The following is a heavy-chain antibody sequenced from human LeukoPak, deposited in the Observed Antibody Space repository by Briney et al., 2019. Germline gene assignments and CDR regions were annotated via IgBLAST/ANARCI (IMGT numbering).Heavy chain of an antibody. CDR2: ISSSSSYI. D-gene: IGHD5-18*01. J-gene: IGHJ3*02. CDR1: GFTFSSYS. V-gene: IGHV3-21*01. Sequence: GGSLRLSCAASGFTFSSYSMNWVRQAPGKGLEWVSSISSSSSYIHYADSVKGRFTISRGSAKNSLYLEMNSLRAEDTAVYYCARVVDTAMVLYGAFDIWGQGTMVTVSS. CDR3: ARVVDTAMVLYGAFDI.